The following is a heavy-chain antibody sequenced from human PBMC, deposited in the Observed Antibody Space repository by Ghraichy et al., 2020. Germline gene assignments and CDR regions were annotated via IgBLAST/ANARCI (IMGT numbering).Heavy chain of an antibody. J-gene: IGHJ4*02. CDR1: GRSISSSGYY. D-gene: IGHD6-19*01. Sequence: SETLSLTCTVSGRSISSSGYYWGWIRQPPGKGLEWIGTIYYSGVTYYSPSLKSRVTMSVDSSKNQFSLRLGSVTATDTAMYFCARHVPYSSGWYPFDFWGQGTLVTVSS. CDR2: IYYSGVT. V-gene: IGHV4-39*01. CDR3: ARHVPYSSGWYPFDF.